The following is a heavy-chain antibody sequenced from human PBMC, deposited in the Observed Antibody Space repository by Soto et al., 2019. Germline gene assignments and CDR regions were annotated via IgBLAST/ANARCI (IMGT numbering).Heavy chain of an antibody. D-gene: IGHD4-17*01. CDR2: IYYSGST. V-gene: IGHV4-59*01. CDR1: GDSMTSFH. J-gene: IGHJ4*02. CDR3: ARAGQTVPNFDY. Sequence: QVQLQESGPGLLKPSETLSLTCTVSGDSMTSFHWSWIRQPPGKGLEWIGYIYYSGSTTYNPSLKGQVTMSIDTSKNQFFLRLHSLTAADTAVYFCARAGQTVPNFDYWGQGALVAVSS.